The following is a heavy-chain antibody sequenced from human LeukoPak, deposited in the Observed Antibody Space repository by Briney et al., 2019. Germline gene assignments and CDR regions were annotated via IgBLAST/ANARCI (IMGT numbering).Heavy chain of an antibody. CDR2: IYYSGST. CDR3: ARQGYYAVDY. D-gene: IGHD3-22*01. CDR1: GYSISSGYY. Sequence: PSETLSLTCTVSGYSISSGYYWGWIRQPPGKGLEWIGSIYYSGSTYYNPSLKSRVTISVDTSKNQFSLKLSSVTAADTAVYYCARQGYYAVDYWGQGTLVTVSS. V-gene: IGHV4-38-2*02. J-gene: IGHJ4*02.